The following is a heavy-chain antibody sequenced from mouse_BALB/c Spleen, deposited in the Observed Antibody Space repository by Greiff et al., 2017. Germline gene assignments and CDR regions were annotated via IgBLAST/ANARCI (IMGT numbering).Heavy chain of an antibody. V-gene: IGHV1S56*01. J-gene: IGHJ4*01. CDR1: GYTFTSYY. CDR3: ARYYGYEDAMDY. D-gene: IGHD2-2*01. CDR2: IYPGNVNT. Sequence: QVQLQQSGPELVKPGASVRISCKASGYTFTSYYIHWVKQRPGQGLEWIGWIYPGNVNTKNNEKFKGKATLTADKSSSTAYMQLSSLTSEDSAVYFCARYYGYEDAMDYWGQGTSVTVSS.